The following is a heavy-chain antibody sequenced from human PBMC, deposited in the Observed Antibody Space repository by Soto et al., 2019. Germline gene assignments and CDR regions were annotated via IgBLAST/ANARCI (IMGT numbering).Heavy chain of an antibody. J-gene: IGHJ5*01. V-gene: IGHV1-8*01. CDR2: MNPNSGNT. D-gene: IGHD2-21*01. Sequence: QVQLVQSGAEVKTPGASVKVSCKASGYTFATYDMNWVRQAPGQGLEWMGWMNPNSGNTGYAQKFQGRLTMTRDTALSEAHMELSSLRNEDTAVYYCARSDGYNFNWLDSWGQGTLVTVSA. CDR1: GYTFATYD. CDR3: ARSDGYNFNWLDS.